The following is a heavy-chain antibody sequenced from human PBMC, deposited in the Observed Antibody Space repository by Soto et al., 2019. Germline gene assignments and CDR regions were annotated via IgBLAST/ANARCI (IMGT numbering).Heavy chain of an antibody. CDR1: GYTFTSYA. CDR2: INAGNGNT. Sequence: GASVKVSCKASGYTFTSYAMHWVRQAPGQRLEWMGWINAGNGNTKYSQKFQGRVTITRDTSASTAYMELSSLRSEDTAVYYCASVSHCSSTSCYTYYYGMDVWGQGTTVTVS. D-gene: IGHD2-2*01. CDR3: ASVSHCSSTSCYTYYYGMDV. J-gene: IGHJ6*02. V-gene: IGHV1-3*01.